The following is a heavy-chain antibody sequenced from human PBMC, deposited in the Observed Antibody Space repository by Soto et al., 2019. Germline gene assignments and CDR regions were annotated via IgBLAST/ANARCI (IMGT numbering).Heavy chain of an antibody. D-gene: IGHD5-12*01. Sequence: GWSLRLSCAASGFSFKDYDMSWIRQAPGKGLEWVSYISSSGSTIYYADSVKGRFTISRDNAKNSLYLQMNSLRAEDTAVYYCARDLVEMATIGAFDIWGQGTMVTVSS. V-gene: IGHV3-11*01. CDR2: ISSSGSTI. CDR1: GFSFKDYD. J-gene: IGHJ3*02. CDR3: ARDLVEMATIGAFDI.